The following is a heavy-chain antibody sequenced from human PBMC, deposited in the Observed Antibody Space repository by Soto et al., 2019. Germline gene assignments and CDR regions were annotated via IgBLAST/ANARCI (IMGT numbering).Heavy chain of an antibody. CDR3: ARGSRVYGSGSYYFDY. CDR1: GGSFSGYY. Sequence: SETLSLTCAVYGGSFSGYYWSWIRQPPGKGLEWIGEINHSGSTNYNPSLKSRVTISVDTSKNQFSLKLSSVTAADTAVYYCARGSRVYGSGSYYFDYWGQGTLVTVSS. D-gene: IGHD3-10*01. CDR2: INHSGST. V-gene: IGHV4-34*01. J-gene: IGHJ4*02.